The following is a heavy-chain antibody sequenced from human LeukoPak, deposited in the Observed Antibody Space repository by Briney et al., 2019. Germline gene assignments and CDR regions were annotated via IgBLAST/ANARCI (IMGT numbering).Heavy chain of an antibody. CDR2: IYYSGST. Sequence: PSETLSLTCTVSGGSISNYYWSWIRQPPGKGLEWIGYIYYSGSTNYNPSLKSRVTISVDTSKNQFSLKLSSVTAADTAVYYCARMVIRAYCSGGSCYEHAFDIWAQGTMVTVSS. J-gene: IGHJ3*02. CDR3: ARMVIRAYCSGGSCYEHAFDI. V-gene: IGHV4-59*08. D-gene: IGHD2-15*01. CDR1: GGSISNYY.